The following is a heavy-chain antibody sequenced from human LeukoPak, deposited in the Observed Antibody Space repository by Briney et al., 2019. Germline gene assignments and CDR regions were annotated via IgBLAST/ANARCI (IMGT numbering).Heavy chain of an antibody. CDR3: AKRGSSSWTQFDY. CDR2: ISGGTGGST. J-gene: IGHJ4*02. V-gene: IGHV3-23*01. D-gene: IGHD6-13*01. Sequence: PGGSLRLSCAASRFTFSNYAINWVRQAPGKGLEWVSVISGGTGGSTYYADSVKGRFTISRDNSKNTLYLQMNSLRAEDTAVYYCAKRGSSSWTQFDYWGQGTLVTVSS. CDR1: RFTFSNYA.